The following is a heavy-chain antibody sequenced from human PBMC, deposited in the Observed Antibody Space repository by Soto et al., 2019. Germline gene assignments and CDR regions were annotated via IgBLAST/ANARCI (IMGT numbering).Heavy chain of an antibody. CDR1: GFTFSNAW. V-gene: IGHV3-15*07. Sequence: GGSLRLSCAASGFTFSNAWMNWVRQAPGKGQERVGRIKSKTDGGTTDYAAPVKGRFTISRDDSKNTLYLQMNSLKTEDTAVYYCTTDTVRVTSSYYYYYYGMDVWGQGTTVTVSS. J-gene: IGHJ6*02. D-gene: IGHD4-4*01. CDR2: IKSKTDGGTT. CDR3: TTDTVRVTSSYYYYYYGMDV.